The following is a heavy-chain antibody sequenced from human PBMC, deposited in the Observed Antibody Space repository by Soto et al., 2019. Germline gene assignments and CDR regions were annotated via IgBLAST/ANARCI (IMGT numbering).Heavy chain of an antibody. D-gene: IGHD3-3*01. CDR3: TATFYYDFWSGYDNWFDP. CDR1: GGSFSGYY. J-gene: IGHJ5*02. V-gene: IGHV4-34*01. Sequence: SETLYLTCAVYGGSFSGYYWSWIRQPPGKGLEWIGEINHSGSTNYNPSLKSRVTISVDTSKNQFSLKLSSVTAADTAVYYCTATFYYDFWSGYDNWFDPWGQGTLVTVSS. CDR2: INHSGST.